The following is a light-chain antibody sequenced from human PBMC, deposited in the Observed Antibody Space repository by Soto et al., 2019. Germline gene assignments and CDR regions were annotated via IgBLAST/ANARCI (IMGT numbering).Light chain of an antibody. CDR2: AAS. J-gene: IGKJ4*01. CDR3: QQGDSFPFT. CDR1: QDISSW. Sequence: DLQMTQSPSSLSASVLKRVTITCRASQDISSWVAWYQQKPGKAPKLLISAASSLQSGVPRRFSGSGSGTDFTLIISSLQPEDFATYFCQQGDSFPFTFGGGTKVDIK. V-gene: IGKV1-12*01.